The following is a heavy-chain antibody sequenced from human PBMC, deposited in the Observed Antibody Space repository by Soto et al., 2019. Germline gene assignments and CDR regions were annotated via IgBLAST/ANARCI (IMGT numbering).Heavy chain of an antibody. J-gene: IGHJ6*02. CDR1: GVTFNSYA. Sequence: QVQLVQSGAEVKKPGSSVKVSCKASGVTFNSYAISWVRQAPGQGLEWMGGTIPIFRTADYAQKFQGRVTITADESTSTAYMELSSLRSEDTAVYYCASQQLGPSYYYGMDVWGQGTTVTVSS. CDR3: ASQQLGPSYYYGMDV. CDR2: TIPIFRTA. D-gene: IGHD6-6*01. V-gene: IGHV1-69*12.